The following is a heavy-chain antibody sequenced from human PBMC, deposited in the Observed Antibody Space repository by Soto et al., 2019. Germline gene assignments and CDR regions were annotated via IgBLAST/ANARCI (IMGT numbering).Heavy chain of an antibody. J-gene: IGHJ6*02. Sequence: QVQLVESGGRVVEPGRPLRLSCAASGFTFSSYGMHWVRQAPGKGLEWVTFTSYDGRNKDYADSVKGRFTISRDNSRNTLYLQMDSQRPEDTAVYFCAKTLYDFWSDYRSSTMDVWGQGTTVTVSS. D-gene: IGHD3-3*01. CDR2: TSYDGRNK. CDR1: GFTFSSYG. V-gene: IGHV3-30*18. CDR3: AKTLYDFWSDYRSSTMDV.